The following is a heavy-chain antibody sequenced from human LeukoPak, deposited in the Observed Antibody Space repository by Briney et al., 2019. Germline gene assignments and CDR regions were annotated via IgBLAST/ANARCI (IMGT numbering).Heavy chain of an antibody. CDR2: ISGSGGST. Sequence: GGSLRLSCAASGFTFSDHAMIWVRRAPGKGLEWVSAISGSGGSTYYADSVKGRFTISRDNSKNTLYLQMNSLRAEDTAVYYCAKALRVAAAPGGYWGQGTLVTVSS. D-gene: IGHD6-13*01. V-gene: IGHV3-23*01. J-gene: IGHJ4*02. CDR1: GFTFSDHA. CDR3: AKALRVAAAPGGY.